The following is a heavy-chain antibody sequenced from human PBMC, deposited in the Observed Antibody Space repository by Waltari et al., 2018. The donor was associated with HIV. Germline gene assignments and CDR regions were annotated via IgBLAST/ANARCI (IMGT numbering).Heavy chain of an antibody. CDR1: GDSISTSAYH. CDR3: TRDRRIFGVVKDY. D-gene: IGHD3-3*01. Sequence: QVQLQESGPGLVKPSETLSLTCTVSGDSISTSAYHWGWIRQPPGKGLEYIGSIYYSGSTYYNPSLKSRVTISVDTSKNQFSLKLGSATAADTAVYYCTRDRRIFGVVKDYWGQGTLVTVSS. V-gene: IGHV4-39*07. J-gene: IGHJ4*02. CDR2: IYYSGST.